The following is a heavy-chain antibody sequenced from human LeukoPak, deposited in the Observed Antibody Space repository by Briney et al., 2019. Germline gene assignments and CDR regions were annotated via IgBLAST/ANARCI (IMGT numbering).Heavy chain of an antibody. D-gene: IGHD3-10*01. CDR2: ISAYNGNT. V-gene: IGHV1-18*01. J-gene: IGHJ5*02. CDR3: ARVDYYGSGSSRTYNWFDP. Sequence: ASVTVSCKASGYTFTSYGISWVRQTPGQGLEWMGWISAYNGNTNYAQKLQGRVTMTTDTSTSTAYMELRSLRSDDTAVYYCARVDYYGSGSSRTYNWFDPWGQGTLVTVSS. CDR1: GYTFTSYG.